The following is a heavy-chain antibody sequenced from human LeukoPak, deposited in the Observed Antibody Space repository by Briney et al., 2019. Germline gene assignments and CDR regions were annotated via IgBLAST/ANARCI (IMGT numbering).Heavy chain of an antibody. CDR2: IYYSGST. CDR1: GGSLSSGSSY. V-gene: IGHV4-39*01. CDR3: ARRRRYCSSTSCSYYYYGMDV. J-gene: IGHJ6*02. Sequence: SETLSLTCTVSGGSLSSGSSYWGWIRQPPGKGLEWIGSIYYSGSTYYNPSLKSRVTISVDTSKNQFSLKLSSVTAADTAVYYCARRRRYCSSTSCSYYYYGMDVWGQGTTVTVSS. D-gene: IGHD2-2*01.